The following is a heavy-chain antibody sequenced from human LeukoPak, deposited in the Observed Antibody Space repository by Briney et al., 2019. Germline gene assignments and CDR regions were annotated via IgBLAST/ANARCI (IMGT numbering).Heavy chain of an antibody. CDR3: ARDICSGGNCYFDY. D-gene: IGHD2-15*01. CDR2: ISAFNGNS. Sequence: VASVKVSCKASGYTFNRFGFSWVRQAPGQGLEWMGWISAFNGNSNYAPRFQGRITMTTHTATTTAYMELRSLRSDDTAVYYCARDICSGGNCYFDYWGQETLVTVSS. CDR1: GYTFNRFG. V-gene: IGHV1-18*01. J-gene: IGHJ4*02.